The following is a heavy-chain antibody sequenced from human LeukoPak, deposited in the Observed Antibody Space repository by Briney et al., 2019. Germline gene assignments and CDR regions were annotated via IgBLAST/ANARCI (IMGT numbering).Heavy chain of an antibody. CDR2: VYITEST. D-gene: IGHD3-22*01. Sequence: PSETLSLTCTVSGDSINNYYWTWIRQPAGKTLEWIGRVYITESTNYNPSLKSRVTISLDTSKNQFSLKLTSVTAADTAVYYCARENYDTSGGADCWGQGTFVTVSS. CDR3: ARENYDTSGGADC. V-gene: IGHV4-4*07. CDR1: GDSINNYY. J-gene: IGHJ4*02.